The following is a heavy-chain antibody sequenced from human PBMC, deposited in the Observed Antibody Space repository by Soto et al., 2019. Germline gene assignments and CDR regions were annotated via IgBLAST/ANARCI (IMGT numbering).Heavy chain of an antibody. CDR1: GYTFTSYA. Sequence: ASVKVSCKASGYTFTSYAMHRVRQAPGQRLEWMGCINAGNGNTKYSQKFQGRVTITRDTSASTAYMELSSLRSEDTAVYYCARVRDCSGGSCYYWTPFDYWGQGTLVTVSS. CDR2: INAGNGNT. J-gene: IGHJ4*02. CDR3: ARVRDCSGGSCYYWTPFDY. V-gene: IGHV1-3*01. D-gene: IGHD2-15*01.